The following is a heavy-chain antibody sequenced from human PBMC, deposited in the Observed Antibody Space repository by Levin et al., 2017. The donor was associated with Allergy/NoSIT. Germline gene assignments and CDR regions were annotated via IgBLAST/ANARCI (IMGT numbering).Heavy chain of an antibody. CDR2: IYYSGST. J-gene: IGHJ3*02. CDR1: GGSISSGAYF. D-gene: IGHD4-17*01. Sequence: SETLSLTCTVSGGSISSGAYFWSWIRQHPGKGLEWIGYIYYSGSTYYNPSLKSRVTISVDTSKNQFSLQLSSVTAADTAVYYCARDRPDYGSDAFDIWGQGTMVTVSS. CDR3: ARDRPDYGSDAFDI. V-gene: IGHV4-31*03.